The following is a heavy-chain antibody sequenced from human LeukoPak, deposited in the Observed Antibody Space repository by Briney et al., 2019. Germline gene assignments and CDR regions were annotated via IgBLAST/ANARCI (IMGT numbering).Heavy chain of an antibody. CDR3: ASFLWFGELFFDY. Sequence: SETLSLTCAVYGGSFSGYYWSWIRQPPGKGLEWIGEINHSGSTNYNPSLKSRVTISVDRSKNQFSLKLSSVTAADTAVYYCASFLWFGELFFDYWGQGTLVTVSS. D-gene: IGHD3-10*01. CDR1: GGSFSGYY. V-gene: IGHV4-34*01. J-gene: IGHJ4*02. CDR2: INHSGST.